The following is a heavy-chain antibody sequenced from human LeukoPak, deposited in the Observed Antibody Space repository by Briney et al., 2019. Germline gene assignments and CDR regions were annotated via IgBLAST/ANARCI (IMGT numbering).Heavy chain of an antibody. CDR1: GGSISSFY. V-gene: IGHV4-4*07. Sequence: SETLSLTCTVSGGSISSFYWSWIRQPAGEGLEWIGRIYSTGSTIYNPSLRSRVTMSVDTSKNQFSLNLRFVTAADTAVYYCLRDPISDYRGHAFEIWGQGTKVTVSS. CDR3: LRDPISDYRGHAFEI. CDR2: IYSTGST. J-gene: IGHJ3*02. D-gene: IGHD3-10*01.